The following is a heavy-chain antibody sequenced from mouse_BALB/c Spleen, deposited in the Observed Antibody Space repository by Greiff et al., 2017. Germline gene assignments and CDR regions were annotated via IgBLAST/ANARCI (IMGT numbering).Heavy chain of an antibody. CDR1: GYTFSSYW. CDR3: ARRLRGYYYGSSYDAMDY. CDR2: ILPGSGST. D-gene: IGHD1-1*01. V-gene: IGHV1-9*01. J-gene: IGHJ4*01. Sequence: QVQLQQSGAELMKPGASVKISCTATGYTFSSYWIEWVKQRPGHGLECIGEILPGSGSTNYNEKFKGKATFTADTSSNTAYMQLSSLTSEDSAVYYCARRLRGYYYGSSYDAMDYGGQGTSVTVSS.